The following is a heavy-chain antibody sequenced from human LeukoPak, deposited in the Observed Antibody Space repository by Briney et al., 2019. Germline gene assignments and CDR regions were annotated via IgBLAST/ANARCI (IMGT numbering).Heavy chain of an antibody. CDR1: GGTFSSYA. CDR2: IIPIFGTA. Sequence: LVKVSCKASGGTFSSYAISWVRQAPGQGLEWMGGIIPIFGTANYAQKFQGRVTITADESTSTAYMELSSLRSEAALLGAYYMDVWGKGTTVTVSS. V-gene: IGHV1-69*13. J-gene: IGHJ6*03. CDR3: YMDV.